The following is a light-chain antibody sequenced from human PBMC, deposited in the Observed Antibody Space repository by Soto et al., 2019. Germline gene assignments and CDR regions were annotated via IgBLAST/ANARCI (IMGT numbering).Light chain of an antibody. CDR1: QSVRSN. CDR3: QQYDNWPLT. Sequence: EVVMTQSPATLSVSPGEGATLSCRASQSVRSNLPWYQKKPGQSHRLLIYGASTRATAVPARFSGSGSGTEFTLTISSLQSEDFAVYYGQQYDNWPLTFGGGTQVEIK. V-gene: IGKV3-15*01. J-gene: IGKJ4*01. CDR2: GAS.